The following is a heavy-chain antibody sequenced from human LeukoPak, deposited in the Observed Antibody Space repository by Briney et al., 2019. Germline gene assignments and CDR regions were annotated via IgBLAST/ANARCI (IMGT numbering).Heavy chain of an antibody. D-gene: IGHD4-23*01. V-gene: IGHV4-59*12. CDR2: IYHSGST. Sequence: PSETLSLTCSVSGGSISSYYWSWIRQPPGKGLEWIGYIYHSGSTYYNPSLKSRVTISVDRSKNQFSLKLSSVTAADTAVYYCARGPVTVVTPNYFDYWGQGTLVTVSS. J-gene: IGHJ4*02. CDR1: GGSISSYY. CDR3: ARGPVTVVTPNYFDY.